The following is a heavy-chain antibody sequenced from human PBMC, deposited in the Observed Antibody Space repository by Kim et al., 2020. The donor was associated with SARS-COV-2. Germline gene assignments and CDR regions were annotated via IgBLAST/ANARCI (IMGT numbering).Heavy chain of an antibody. V-gene: IGHV3-11*01. CDR3: ARDPMTTVFPFLSHPTSRFDP. CDR2: ISSSGSTI. D-gene: IGHD4-4*01. J-gene: IGHJ5*02. Sequence: GGSLRLSCAASGFTFSDYYMSWIRQAPGKGLEWVSYISSSGSTIYYADSVKGRFTISRDNAKNSLYLQMNSLRAEDTAVYYCARDPMTTVFPFLSHPTSRFDPWGQGTLVTVSS. CDR1: GFTFSDYY.